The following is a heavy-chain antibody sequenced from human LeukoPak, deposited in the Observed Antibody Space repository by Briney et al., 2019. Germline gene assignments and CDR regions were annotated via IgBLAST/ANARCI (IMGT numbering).Heavy chain of an antibody. Sequence: PGGSLRLSCAASGFTFSSYGMHWVRQAPGKGLEWVAVISYDGSNKYYADSVKGRFTISRDNSKNTLYLQMNSLRAEDTAVYYCAKEGSIVVVVAADYYFDYWGQGTLVTVSS. CDR1: GFTFSSYG. CDR3: AKEGSIVVVVAADYYFDY. CDR2: ISYDGSNK. D-gene: IGHD2-15*01. J-gene: IGHJ4*02. V-gene: IGHV3-30*18.